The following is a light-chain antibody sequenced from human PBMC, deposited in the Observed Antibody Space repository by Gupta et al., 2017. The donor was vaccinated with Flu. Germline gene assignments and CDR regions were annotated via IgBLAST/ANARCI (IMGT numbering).Light chain of an antibody. Sequence: DTQMTPSPPSLSASVGDRVTITCRASQSISSSLYWYQQKPGKAPNLLISRASILQSGVPSRFSGSGSGTDFTLTINSLQPEDFATYYCQQSYSTPHTFGQGTKVEVK. CDR3: QQSYSTPHT. V-gene: IGKV1-39*01. CDR1: QSISSS. CDR2: RAS. J-gene: IGKJ1*01.